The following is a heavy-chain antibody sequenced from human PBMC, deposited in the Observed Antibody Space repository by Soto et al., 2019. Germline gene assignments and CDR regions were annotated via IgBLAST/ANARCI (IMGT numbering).Heavy chain of an antibody. CDR2: IKDISNQI. CDR3: AKFPSCSSSTCLDY. J-gene: IGHJ4*02. D-gene: IGHD2-15*01. V-gene: IGHV3-21*06. CDR1: GFSFSKYS. Sequence: GGSLRLSFSASGFSFSKYSMTWFRYAPGKAPDXVSSIKDISNQIPYVHSDQGRLTISRDNVINSLYLQMNSLRPDDTAVYYCAKFPSCSSSTCLDYWGRGTLVTVSS.